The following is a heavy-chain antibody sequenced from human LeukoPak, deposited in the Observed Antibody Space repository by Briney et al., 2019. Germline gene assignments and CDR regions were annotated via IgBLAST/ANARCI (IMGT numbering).Heavy chain of an antibody. CDR1: GNTFTSYD. J-gene: IGHJ6*04. CDR2: INPNSGGT. V-gene: IGHV1-2*02. Sequence: ASVKVSCKASGNTFTSYDVNWVRQATGQGLEWMGWINPNSGGTNYAQKFQGRVTMTRDTSISTAYMELSRLRSDDTAVYYCASDDYGEIGDVWGKGTTVTVSS. D-gene: IGHD4-17*01. CDR3: ASDDYGEIGDV.